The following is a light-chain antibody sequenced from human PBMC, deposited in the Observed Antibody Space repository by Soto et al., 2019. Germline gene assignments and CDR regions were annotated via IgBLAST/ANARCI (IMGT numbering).Light chain of an antibody. CDR1: SGSIASNY. CDR2: EDN. V-gene: IGLV6-57*04. Sequence: FFLTPPHSVSESSGKTITISCTRSSGSIASNYVHWYQQRPGSAPTTVISEDNRRPSGVPDRFSGSIDSSSNSASLTISGLKTEDEAVYYCQSYDSSNRVFGGGTKVTVL. CDR3: QSYDSSNRV. J-gene: IGLJ3*02.